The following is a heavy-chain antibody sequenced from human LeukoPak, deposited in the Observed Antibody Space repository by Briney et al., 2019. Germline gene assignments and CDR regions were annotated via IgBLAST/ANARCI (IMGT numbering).Heavy chain of an antibody. Sequence: GGSLRLSCAASGFTFSSYWMSWVRQAPGKGLEWVAHIKQDGSEKYYVDSVKGRFTISRDNAKNSLYLQMNSLRAEDTAVYYCARVSGLRWGGYFDYWGQGTLVTVSS. CDR1: GFTFSSYW. CDR2: IKQDGSEK. V-gene: IGHV3-7*01. CDR3: ARVSGLRWGGYFDY. D-gene: IGHD4-23*01. J-gene: IGHJ4*02.